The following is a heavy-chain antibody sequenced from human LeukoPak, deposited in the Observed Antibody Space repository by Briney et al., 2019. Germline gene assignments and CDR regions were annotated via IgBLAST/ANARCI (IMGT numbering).Heavy chain of an antibody. CDR3: AKGGGYSGYDYMLDFNYYYYYMDV. Sequence: GGSLRLSCAASGFTFSSYGMHWVRQAPGKGLEWVAVISYDGSNKYYADSVKGRFTISRDNSKNTLYLQMNSLRAGDTAVYYCAKGGGYSGYDYMLDFNYYYYYMDVWGKGTTVTISS. V-gene: IGHV3-30*18. J-gene: IGHJ6*03. D-gene: IGHD5-12*01. CDR2: ISYDGSNK. CDR1: GFTFSSYG.